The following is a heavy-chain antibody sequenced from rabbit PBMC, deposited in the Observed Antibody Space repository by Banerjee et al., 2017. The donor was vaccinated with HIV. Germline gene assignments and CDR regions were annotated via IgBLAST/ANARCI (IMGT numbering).Heavy chain of an antibody. J-gene: IGHJ4*01. V-gene: IGHV1S43*01. CDR2: IYSSNGDK. D-gene: IGHD4-1*01. Sequence: MCWVRQAPGKGLELIACIYSSNGDKWYASWVNGRFTISSDNAQNTVDLQVNSLTEADTATYFCARDLAGVIGWNFNLWGPGTLVTVS. CDR3: ARDLAGVIGWNFNL.